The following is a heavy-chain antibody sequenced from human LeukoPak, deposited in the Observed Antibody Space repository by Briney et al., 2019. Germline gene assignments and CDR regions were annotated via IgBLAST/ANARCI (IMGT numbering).Heavy chain of an antibody. V-gene: IGHV1-69*13. D-gene: IGHD6-19*01. CDR2: IIPIFGTA. CDR3: ARSSWLVRRWFDP. CDR1: GGTFSSYA. Sequence: SVKVSCKASGGTFSSYAISWVRQAPGQGLEWMGGIIPIFGTANYAQKFQGRVTITADESTSTAYMELSSLRSEDTAVYYCARSSWLVRRWFDPWGQGTLVTVSS. J-gene: IGHJ5*02.